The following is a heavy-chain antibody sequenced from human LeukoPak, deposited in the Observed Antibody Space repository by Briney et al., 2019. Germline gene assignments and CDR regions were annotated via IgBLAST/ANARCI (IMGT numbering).Heavy chain of an antibody. V-gene: IGHV1-2*02. CDR2: INPNSGGT. Sequence: ASVKVSCKASGYTFTGYYMHWVRQAPGQGLEWMGWINPNSGGTNYAQKFQGRVTMTRDTSISTAYMEPSRLRSDDTAVYYCARGTYIRGYSYGNALDYWGQGTLVTVSS. CDR3: ARGTYIRGYSYGNALDY. J-gene: IGHJ4*02. D-gene: IGHD5-18*01. CDR1: GYTFTGYY.